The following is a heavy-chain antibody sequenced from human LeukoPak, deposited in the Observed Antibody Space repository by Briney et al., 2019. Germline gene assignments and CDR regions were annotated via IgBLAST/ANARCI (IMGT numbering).Heavy chain of an antibody. CDR3: AREAIAALGAFDI. J-gene: IGHJ3*02. CDR1: GFTFSSYA. CDR2: ISYDGSNK. Sequence: GRSLRLSCAASGFTFSSYAMHWVRQAPGKGLEWVAVISYDGSNKYYADSVKGRFTISRDNAKNSLYLQMNSLRAEDTAVYYCAREAIAALGAFDIWGQGTMVTVSS. D-gene: IGHD6-13*01. V-gene: IGHV3-30-3*01.